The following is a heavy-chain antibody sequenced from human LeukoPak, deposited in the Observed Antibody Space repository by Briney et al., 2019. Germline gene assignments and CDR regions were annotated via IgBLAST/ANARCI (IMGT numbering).Heavy chain of an antibody. CDR2: VHTSGST. V-gene: IGHV4-61*02. D-gene: IGHD1-14*01. CDR1: GGSMTSGTFS. Sequence: SETLSLTCIVSGGSMTSGTFSWSWIRQPAGKGLQWIGRVHTSGSTNYNPSLQSRVTISVDTSKNLFSLELSSVTAADTAVYYCARDTLTAPFYYSYMDVWGKGTTVTVSS. CDR3: ARDTLTAPFYYSYMDV. J-gene: IGHJ6*03.